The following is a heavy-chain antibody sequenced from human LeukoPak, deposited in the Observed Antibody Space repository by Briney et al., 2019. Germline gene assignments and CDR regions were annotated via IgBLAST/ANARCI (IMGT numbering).Heavy chain of an antibody. J-gene: IGHJ4*02. CDR3: ATDPLNTNRNIFRFDH. Sequence: GGSLRLSCAASGLTFSTYWMMWVRQTPGKGLEWVANIDHNGSEKNYVDSVRGRFTISRDNADNLLYLQMNSLRVEDTAVYYCATDPLNTNRNIFRFDHWGQGALVTVSS. CDR2: IDHNGSEK. V-gene: IGHV3-7*03. CDR1: GLTFSTYW. D-gene: IGHD1-14*01.